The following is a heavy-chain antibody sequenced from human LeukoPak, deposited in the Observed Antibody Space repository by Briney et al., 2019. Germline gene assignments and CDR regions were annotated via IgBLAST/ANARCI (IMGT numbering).Heavy chain of an antibody. CDR2: TRNKANSYTT. J-gene: IGHJ3*02. D-gene: IGHD2-2*01. Sequence: GGSLRLPCAASGFTFSDHYMDWVRQAPGKGLEWVGRTRNKANSYTTEYAASVKGRFTISRADSENSLYLQTNSLKTEDTAVYYCARVRYCSSTTCRGAFDIWGQGTMVTVSS. CDR3: ARVRYCSSTTCRGAFDI. V-gene: IGHV3-72*01. CDR1: GFTFSDHY.